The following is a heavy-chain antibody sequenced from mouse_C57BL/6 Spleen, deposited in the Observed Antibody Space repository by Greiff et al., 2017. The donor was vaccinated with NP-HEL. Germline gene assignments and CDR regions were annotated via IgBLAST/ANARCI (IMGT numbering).Heavy chain of an antibody. J-gene: IGHJ3*01. CDR3: ARDYYGSSWAWFAY. Sequence: VKLVESDAELVKPGASVKISCKVSGYTFTDHTIHWMKQRPEQGLEWIGYIYPRDGSTKYNEKFKGKATLTADKSSSTAYMQLNSLTSEDSAVYFCARDYYGSSWAWFAYWGQGTLVTVSA. V-gene: IGHV1-78*01. D-gene: IGHD1-1*01. CDR1: GYTFTDHT. CDR2: IYPRDGST.